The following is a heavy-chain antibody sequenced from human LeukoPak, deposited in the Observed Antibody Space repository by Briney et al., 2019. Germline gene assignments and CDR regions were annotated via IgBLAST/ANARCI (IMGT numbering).Heavy chain of an antibody. V-gene: IGHV4-34*01. Sequence: SETLSLTCAVYGGSFSGYYWSWIRQPPGKGLEWIGEINHSGSTNYNPSHKSRVTISVDTSKNQFSLKLSSVTAADTAVYYCAQVNFCSSTSCYKALWFDPWGQGTLVTVSS. J-gene: IGHJ5*02. CDR3: AQVNFCSSTSCYKALWFDP. D-gene: IGHD2-2*02. CDR1: GGSFSGYY. CDR2: INHSGST.